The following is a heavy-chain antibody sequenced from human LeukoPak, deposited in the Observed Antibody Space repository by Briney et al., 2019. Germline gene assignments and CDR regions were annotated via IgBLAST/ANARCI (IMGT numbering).Heavy chain of an antibody. D-gene: IGHD3-3*01. J-gene: IGHJ3*02. CDR2: IYYSGST. Sequence: PSETLSLXCTVSGGSISSYYWSWIRQPPGKGLEWIGYIYYSGSTNYNPSLKSRVTISVDTSKNQFSLKLSSVTAADTAVYYCARGEIFGYLSAFDIWGQGTMVTVSS. CDR1: GGSISSYY. CDR3: ARGEIFGYLSAFDI. V-gene: IGHV4-59*01.